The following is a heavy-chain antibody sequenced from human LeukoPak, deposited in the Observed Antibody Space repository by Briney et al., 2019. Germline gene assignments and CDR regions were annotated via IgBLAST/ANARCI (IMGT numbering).Heavy chain of an antibody. CDR1: GGSFSGYY. CDR3: ARMGYSSSSRYGMDV. CDR2: INHSRST. J-gene: IGHJ6*02. D-gene: IGHD6-6*01. V-gene: IGHV4-34*01. Sequence: PSETLSLTCAVYGGSFSGYYWSWIRQPPGKGLEWIGEINHSRSTNYNPSLKSRVTISVDTSKNQFSLKLSSVTAADTAVYYCARMGYSSSSRYGMDVWGQGTTVTVSS.